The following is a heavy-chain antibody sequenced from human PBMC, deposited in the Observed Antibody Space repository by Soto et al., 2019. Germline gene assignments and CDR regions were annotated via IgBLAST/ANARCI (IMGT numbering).Heavy chain of an antibody. Sequence: QVQLQESGPGLVKPSQTLSLTCTVSGGSISSGDYYWSWIRQPPGKGLEWIGYIYYSGSTYYNPSLKSRVTIPVDTSKNQFSLKLSSGTAADPAVYYCARVLTYCSSTSCYDAFDIWGQGTMVTVSS. D-gene: IGHD2-2*01. CDR3: ARVLTYCSSTSCYDAFDI. J-gene: IGHJ3*02. CDR1: GGSISSGDYY. V-gene: IGHV4-30-4*01. CDR2: IYYSGST.